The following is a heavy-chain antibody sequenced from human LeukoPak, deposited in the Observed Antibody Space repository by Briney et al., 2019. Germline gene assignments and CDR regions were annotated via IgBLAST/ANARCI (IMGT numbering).Heavy chain of an antibody. D-gene: IGHD6-13*01. V-gene: IGHV7-4-1*02. J-gene: IGHJ4*02. Sequence: ASVKVSCKASGYTFTSYGISWVRQAPGQGLEWMGYINTKTGNPTYAQGFTGRFVFSLDTSVSTAYLQISSLKPGDTAVYYCAKGGWVTIAGMDYWSQGTLVTVSS. CDR3: AKGGWVTIAGMDY. CDR2: INTKTGNP. CDR1: GYTFTSYG.